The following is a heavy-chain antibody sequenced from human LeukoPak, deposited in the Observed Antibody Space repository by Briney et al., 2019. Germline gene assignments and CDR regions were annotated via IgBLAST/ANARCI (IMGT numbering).Heavy chain of an antibody. CDR3: AREVEYYDSSGYYSDAFDI. CDR1: GYTFTSYG. D-gene: IGHD3-22*01. V-gene: IGHV1-18*01. J-gene: IGHJ3*02. CDR2: ISAYNGNT. Sequence: ASVKVSCKASGYTFTSYGISWVRQAPGQGLEWMGWISAYNGNTNYAQKLQGRVTMTTDTSTSTAYMEPRSLRSDDTAVYYCAREVEYYDSSGYYSDAFDIWGQGTMVTVSS.